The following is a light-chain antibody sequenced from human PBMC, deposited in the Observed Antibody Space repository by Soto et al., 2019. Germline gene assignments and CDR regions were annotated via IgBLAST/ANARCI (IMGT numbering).Light chain of an antibody. CDR3: QQYNSYSGDT. V-gene: IGKV1-5*01. CDR1: QSISSW. J-gene: IGKJ2*01. CDR2: DAS. Sequence: DIQMTHNPSTLSASVGDRVTITCRASQSISSWLAWYQQKPGKAPKLLIYDASSLESGVPSRFSGSGSGTEFTLTISSLQPDDFATYYCQQYNSYSGDTFGQGTKVDIK.